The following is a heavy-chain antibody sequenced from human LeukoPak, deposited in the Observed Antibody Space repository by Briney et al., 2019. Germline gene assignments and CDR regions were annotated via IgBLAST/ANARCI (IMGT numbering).Heavy chain of an antibody. CDR2: ISGNTSYI. D-gene: IGHD6-19*01. Sequence: GGSLRLSCVASGFTLFSYSINWVRQAPGKGLEWVSSISGNTSYIYYADSVKGRFTISRDNSKNTLYLQMNSLRAEDTAVYYCARQWLPMYYFDYWGQGTLVTVSS. V-gene: IGHV3-21*01. CDR1: GFTLFSYS. CDR3: ARQWLPMYYFDY. J-gene: IGHJ4*02.